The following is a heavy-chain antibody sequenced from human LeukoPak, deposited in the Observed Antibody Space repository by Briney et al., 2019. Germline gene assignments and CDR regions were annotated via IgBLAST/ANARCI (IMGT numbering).Heavy chain of an antibody. CDR3: ARDYYNDYEDTFDI. CDR2: VSGYDGRT. CDR1: GYSFASYG. J-gene: IGHJ3*02. Sequence: ASVKVSCKASGYSFASYGISWVRQAPGQGLKWMGWVSGYDGRTNYAQNLKGRVTVTAETSTSTEYMELRSLRSDDTAIYYCARDYYNDYEDTFDIWGQGTMVTVSS. D-gene: IGHD4-11*01. V-gene: IGHV1-18*01.